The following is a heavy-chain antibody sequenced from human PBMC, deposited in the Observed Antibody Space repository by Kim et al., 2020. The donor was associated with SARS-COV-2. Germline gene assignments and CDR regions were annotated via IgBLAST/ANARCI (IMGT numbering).Heavy chain of an antibody. CDR1: GFTFGDYA. D-gene: IGHD6-13*01. J-gene: IGHJ4*02. V-gene: IGHV3-49*03. Sequence: GGSLRLSCTASGFTFGDYAMSWFRQAPGKGLEWVGFIRSKAYGGTTEYAASVKGRFTISRDDSKSIAYLQMNSLKTEDTAVYYCTSDFSIAAAGSNSFDYWGQGTLVTVSS. CDR2: IRSKAYGGTT. CDR3: TSDFSIAAAGSNSFDY.